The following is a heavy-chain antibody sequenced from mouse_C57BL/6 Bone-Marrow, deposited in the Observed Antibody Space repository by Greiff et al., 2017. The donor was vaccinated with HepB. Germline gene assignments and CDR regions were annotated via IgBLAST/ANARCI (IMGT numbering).Heavy chain of an antibody. V-gene: IGHV1-81*01. CDR2: IYPRSGNT. J-gene: IGHJ3*01. CDR3: ARGYYVARFAY. CDR1: GYTFTSYG. Sequence: QVQLQPSGAELARPGASVKLSCKASGYTFTSYGISWVKQRTGQGLEWIGEIYPRSGNTYYNEKFKGKATLTADKSSSTAYMELRSLTSEDSAVYFCARGYYVARFAYWGQGTLVTVSA. D-gene: IGHD1-1*01.